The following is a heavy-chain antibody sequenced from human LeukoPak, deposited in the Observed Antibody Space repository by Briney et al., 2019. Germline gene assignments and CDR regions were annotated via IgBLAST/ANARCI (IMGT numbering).Heavy chain of an antibody. Sequence: GGSLRLSCAASGFIFRSHAMNWVRQAPGKGLEWVSTVSVSDGGTFYAESVKGRFTISRDNSKNTLYLQMNSLRGEDTAIYYCAKFALQSDPFDYWGQGSLVTVSS. D-gene: IGHD6-19*01. V-gene: IGHV3-23*01. CDR1: GFIFRSHA. CDR2: VSVSDGGT. J-gene: IGHJ4*02. CDR3: AKFALQSDPFDY.